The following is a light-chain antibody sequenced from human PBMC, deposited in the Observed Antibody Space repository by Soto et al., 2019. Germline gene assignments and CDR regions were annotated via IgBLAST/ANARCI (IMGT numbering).Light chain of an antibody. V-gene: IGKV2-28*01. CDR3: MQALQTLPA. CDR1: QSLLHSNGYNY. CDR2: LGS. J-gene: IGKJ5*01. Sequence: DILMTQSPLSLPVTPGEPASISCRSSQSLLHSNGYNYLDWYLQKPGQSPQLLIYLGSNRASGVPDRFSGSGSGTDFTLKISRVEAEDVGVYYCMQALQTLPAFGQGTRLEIK.